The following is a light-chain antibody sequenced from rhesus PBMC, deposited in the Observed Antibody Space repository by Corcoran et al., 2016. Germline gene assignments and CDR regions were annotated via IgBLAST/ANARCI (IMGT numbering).Light chain of an antibody. Sequence: DIQLTQSPSSLSASVGDRVTITCRASQGISSYLAWYQQKPGKAPNLLIYDASNLQSGFPSRFSGRGSGTEFTLTISSLRPEDFATYYCQHYYSIPYSFGQGTKVEIK. CDR1: QGISSY. CDR3: QHYYSIPYS. V-gene: IGKV1-25*02. CDR2: DAS. J-gene: IGKJ2*01.